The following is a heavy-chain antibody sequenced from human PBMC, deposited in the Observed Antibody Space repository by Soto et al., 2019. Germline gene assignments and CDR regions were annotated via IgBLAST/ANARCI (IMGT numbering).Heavy chain of an antibody. CDR1: GYSFTNYW. CDR3: ARQGYCSNTACYTVDY. Sequence: GESVKISCXGSGYSFTNYWIGWVRQMPGKGLEWLGIIYPGDSNTRYSPSFQGQVAISADTSINTAYLQWSSLKASDTAIYYRARQGYCSNTACYTVDYWGQGTLVTVSS. J-gene: IGHJ4*02. V-gene: IGHV5-51*01. D-gene: IGHD2-2*02. CDR2: IYPGDSNT.